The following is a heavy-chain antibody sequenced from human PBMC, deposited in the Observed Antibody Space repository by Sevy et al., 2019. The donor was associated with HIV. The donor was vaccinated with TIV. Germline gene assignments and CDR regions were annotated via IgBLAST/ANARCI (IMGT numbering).Heavy chain of an antibody. Sequence: GGSLRLSCAASGFTFSSYGMHWVRQAPGKGLEWVAFIRYDGSNKYYADSVKGRFTISRDNSKNTLYLQMNSLRAEDTAVYYCAKGIYYDFWSGYYFGYYGMDVWGQWTTVTVSS. V-gene: IGHV3-30*02. CDR2: IRYDGSNK. CDR1: GFTFSSYG. D-gene: IGHD3-3*01. CDR3: AKGIYYDFWSGYYFGYYGMDV. J-gene: IGHJ6*02.